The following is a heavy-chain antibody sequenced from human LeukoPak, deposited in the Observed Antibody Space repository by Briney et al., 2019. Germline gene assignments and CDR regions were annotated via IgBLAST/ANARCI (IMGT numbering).Heavy chain of an antibody. CDR2: IYYSGST. CDR3: ARASTYYYDSSGYYLVY. CDR1: GGSISSGGYY. D-gene: IGHD3-22*01. J-gene: IGHJ4*02. V-gene: IGHV4-31*03. Sequence: SETLSLTCTVSGGSISSGGYYWSWIRQHPGKGLEWIGYIYYSGSTYYNPSLKSRVTISVDTSKNQFSLKLSSVTAADTAVYYCARASTYYYDSSGYYLVYWGQGTLVTVSS.